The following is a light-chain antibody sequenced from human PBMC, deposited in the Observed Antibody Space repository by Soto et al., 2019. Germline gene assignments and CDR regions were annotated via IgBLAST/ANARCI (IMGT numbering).Light chain of an antibody. Sequence: AIQLTQTPSSLSASVGDRVTITCRASQDIRGALAWYQQKPGKAPKILLYDVSTLESGVPSRFSGSGSGTDFTLTISSLQPVDFATYYCQQFNSYPIIFGQGTRLEIK. CDR1: QDIRGA. J-gene: IGKJ5*01. V-gene: IGKV1-13*02. CDR2: DVS. CDR3: QQFNSYPII.